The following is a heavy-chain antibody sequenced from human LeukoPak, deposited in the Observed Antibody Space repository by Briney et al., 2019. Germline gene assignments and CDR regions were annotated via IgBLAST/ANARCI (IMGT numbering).Heavy chain of an antibody. CDR1: GFTFSSYE. Sequence: PGGSLRLSCAASGFTFSSYEMNWVRQAPGKGLEWVSYISSSGSTIYYADSVKGRFTISRDNAKNSLYLQMNSLRAEDTAVYYCARDVWDIAAAGTVWFDPWGQGTLVTASS. CDR3: ARDVWDIAAAGTVWFDP. J-gene: IGHJ5*02. CDR2: ISSSGSTI. D-gene: IGHD6-13*01. V-gene: IGHV3-48*03.